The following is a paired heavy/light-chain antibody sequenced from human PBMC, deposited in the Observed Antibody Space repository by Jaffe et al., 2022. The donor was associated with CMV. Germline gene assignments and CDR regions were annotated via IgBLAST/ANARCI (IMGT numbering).Heavy chain of an antibody. CDR2: ISPYNGDI. CDR1: GYIFTAYG. Sequence: QVQLVQSGPEVKKPGASVKVSCKTSGYIFTAYGISWMRQASGQGPEWMGWISPYNGDINYAQKFQDRVTLTTDTSTHTAYMELRSLRFDDTAVYYCARAPTMIVENFFDYWGQGTLVTVSS. D-gene: IGHD3-22*01. CDR3: ARAPTMIVENFFDY. J-gene: IGHJ4*02. V-gene: IGHV1-18*01.
Light chain of an antibody. CDR3: QQYYTIPLT. Sequence: DIVMTQSPDSLAVSLGERATISCKSSQNVLYSSNNKNYLAWYQQKPGQPPKLLTYWASTRESGVPDRFSGSGSGTDFTLTISSLQAEDVAVYYCQQYYTIPLTFGGGTKVEIK. CDR1: QNVLYSSNNKNY. CDR2: WAS. V-gene: IGKV4-1*01. J-gene: IGKJ4*01.